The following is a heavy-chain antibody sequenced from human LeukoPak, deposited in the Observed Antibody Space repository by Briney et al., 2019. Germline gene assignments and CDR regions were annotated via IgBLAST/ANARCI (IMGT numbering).Heavy chain of an antibody. D-gene: IGHD6-13*01. V-gene: IGHV3-23*01. Sequence: GGSLRLSCAASGFTFNTYGMSWVRQAPGKGLEWVSGISGSGGATYYADSVKGRFTISRDNSKNTLYLQMNSLRAEDTAVYYCAKDRSIAAGDDAFDIWGQGTMVTVSS. CDR1: GFTFNTYG. J-gene: IGHJ3*02. CDR3: AKDRSIAAGDDAFDI. CDR2: ISGSGGAT.